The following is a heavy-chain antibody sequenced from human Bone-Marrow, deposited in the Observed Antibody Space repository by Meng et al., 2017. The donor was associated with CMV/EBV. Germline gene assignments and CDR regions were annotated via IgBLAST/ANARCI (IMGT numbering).Heavy chain of an antibody. J-gene: IGHJ4*02. Sequence: TVSGGSIRSSSYYWGWIRQPPGKGLEWIGSIYYSGSTYYNPSLKSRVTISVDTSKNQFPLKLSSVTAADTAVYYCARIVDTAMVADYWGQGTLVTVSS. CDR3: ARIVDTAMVADY. D-gene: IGHD5-18*01. CDR2: IYYSGST. CDR1: GGSIRSSSYY. V-gene: IGHV4-39*06.